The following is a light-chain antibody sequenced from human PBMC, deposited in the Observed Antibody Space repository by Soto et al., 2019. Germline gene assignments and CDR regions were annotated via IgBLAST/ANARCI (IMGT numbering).Light chain of an antibody. V-gene: IGKV3-20*01. Sequence: EIVLTQSPGTLSLSPGERATLSCRASQSVSSNYLAWYQQKPGQAPRLLIYGASSRATGIPDRFSGSGSGTDFTLTISRLEPEDLAVYYCQQYGSSPVTFGQGTKVEIK. CDR2: GAS. J-gene: IGKJ1*01. CDR3: QQYGSSPVT. CDR1: QSVSSNY.